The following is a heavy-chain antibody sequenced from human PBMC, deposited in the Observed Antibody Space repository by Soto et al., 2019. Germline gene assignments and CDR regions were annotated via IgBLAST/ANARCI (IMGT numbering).Heavy chain of an antibody. CDR1: GGSISSGDYY. CDR3: ARGGAIVVVPAADPYYYYGMDV. J-gene: IGHJ6*02. CDR2: IYYSGST. V-gene: IGHV4-30-4*01. Sequence: SATLSLTCTVSGGSISSGDYYWSWIRQPPGKGLEWIGYIYYSGSTYYNPSLKSRVTISVDTSKNQFSLKLSSVTAADTAVYYCARGGAIVVVPAADPYYYYGMDVWGQGTTVTVSS. D-gene: IGHD2-2*01.